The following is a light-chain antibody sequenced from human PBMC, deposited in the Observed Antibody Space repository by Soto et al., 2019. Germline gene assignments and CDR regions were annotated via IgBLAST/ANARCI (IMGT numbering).Light chain of an antibody. Sequence: DIQLTQSPSSLSASVGDRVTITCQASQHISKSLNWYQQRPGKAPKLLIYAASTLQSGVPSRFSGSGSGTDFTLTISCLQSEDFATYYCQQYYSYLWTFGQGTKVEIK. V-gene: IGKV1-9*01. CDR2: AAS. CDR3: QQYYSYLWT. CDR1: QHISKS. J-gene: IGKJ1*01.